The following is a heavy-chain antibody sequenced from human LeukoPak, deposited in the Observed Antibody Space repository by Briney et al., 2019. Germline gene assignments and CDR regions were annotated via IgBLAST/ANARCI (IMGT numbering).Heavy chain of an antibody. CDR1: GGSLSSYY. J-gene: IGHJ6*02. D-gene: IGHD1-7*01. CDR2: IYYSGST. Sequence: PSETLSLTCTVSGGSLSSYYWCWIRQPPGKGLEWIGYIYYSGSTNYNPSLKSRVTISVDTSKNQFSLKLSSVTAADTAVYYCARDKVGWNYRRMDVWGQGTTVTVSS. CDR3: ARDKVGWNYRRMDV. V-gene: IGHV4-59*01.